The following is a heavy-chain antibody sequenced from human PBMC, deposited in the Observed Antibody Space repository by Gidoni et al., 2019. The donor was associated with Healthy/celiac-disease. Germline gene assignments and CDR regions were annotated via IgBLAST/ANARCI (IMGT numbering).Heavy chain of an antibody. Sequence: QVQLVESGGGVVQPGRSLRLSCAASGCTFSSYAMHWVRQAPGKGLEWVAVISYDGSNKYYADSVKGRFTISRDNSKNTLYLQMNSLRAEDTAVYYCARDVTSSGWLDYWGQGTLVTVSS. CDR1: GCTFSSYA. J-gene: IGHJ4*02. V-gene: IGHV3-30*04. CDR3: ARDVTSSGWLDY. D-gene: IGHD6-19*01. CDR2: ISYDGSNK.